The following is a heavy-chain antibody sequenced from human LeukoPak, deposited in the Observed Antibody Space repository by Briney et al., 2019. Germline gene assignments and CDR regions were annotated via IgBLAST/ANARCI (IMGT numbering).Heavy chain of an antibody. CDR3: PRAQGYYDSMVY. D-gene: IGHD3-22*01. CDR1: GGTFSSYA. CDR2: IIPILGIA. J-gene: IGHJ4*02. Sequence: SVKVSCKASGGTFSSYAISWMRQAPGQGLEWMGRIIPILGIANYAQKFQGRVTITADKSTSTAYMELSSLRSEDTAVYYCPRAQGYYDSMVYWGQGTLVTVSS. V-gene: IGHV1-69*04.